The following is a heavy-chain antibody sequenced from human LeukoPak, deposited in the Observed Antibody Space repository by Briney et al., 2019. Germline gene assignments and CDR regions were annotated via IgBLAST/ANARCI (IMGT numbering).Heavy chain of an antibody. CDR3: ARNRYYYGSGSYGVPNWFDP. J-gene: IGHJ5*02. CDR1: GGSISSYY. Sequence: SETLSLTCTVSGGSISSYYWSWIRQPPGKGLEWIGNIYYSGSTNYNPSLKSRVTISVDTSKNQFSLKLSSVTAADTAVYYCARNRYYYGSGSYGVPNWFDPWGQGTLVTVSS. V-gene: IGHV4-59*12. CDR2: IYYSGST. D-gene: IGHD3-10*01.